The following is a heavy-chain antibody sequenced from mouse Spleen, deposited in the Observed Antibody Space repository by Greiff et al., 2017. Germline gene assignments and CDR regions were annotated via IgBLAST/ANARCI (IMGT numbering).Heavy chain of an antibody. V-gene: IGHV1-19*01. D-gene: IGHD1-2*01. CDR3: AREKHYYGPIWYFDV. J-gene: IGHJ1*01. Sequence: EVQLQQSGPVLVKPGASVKMSCKASGYTFTDYYMNWVKQSHGKSLEWIGVINPYNGGTSYNQKFKGKATLTVDKSSSTAYMELNSLTSEDSAVYYCAREKHYYGPIWYFDVWGAGTTVTVSS. CDR2: INPYNGGT. CDR1: GYTFTDYY.